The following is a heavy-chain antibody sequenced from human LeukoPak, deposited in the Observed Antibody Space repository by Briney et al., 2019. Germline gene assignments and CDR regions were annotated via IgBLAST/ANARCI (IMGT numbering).Heavy chain of an antibody. Sequence: ASVKASCKASGYTFTNYDISWVRQAPGQGLEWMGWISAYNGNTNYAQKLQGRVTMTTEKSTSTAYMELTSLRSDDTAVYYCARVAVGATRKDFDYWGQGTLVTVSS. J-gene: IGHJ4*02. V-gene: IGHV1-18*01. CDR2: ISAYNGNT. CDR1: GYTFTNYD. CDR3: ARVAVGATRKDFDY. D-gene: IGHD1-26*01.